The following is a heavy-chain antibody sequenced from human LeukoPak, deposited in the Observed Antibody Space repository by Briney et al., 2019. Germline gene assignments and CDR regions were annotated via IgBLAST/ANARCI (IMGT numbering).Heavy chain of an antibody. CDR1: GFTFSDHY. CDR3: TRGHYGLDV. J-gene: IGHJ6*02. CDR2: IGTRSSYT. V-gene: IGHV3-11*05. Sequence: GGSLRLSCAASGFTFSDHYLSWIRQAPGKGLEWVSFIGTRSSYTDYADSVKGRFTISRDNAKNSLYLQMNSLRAEDTAVYYCTRGHYGLDVWDQGTTVTVTS.